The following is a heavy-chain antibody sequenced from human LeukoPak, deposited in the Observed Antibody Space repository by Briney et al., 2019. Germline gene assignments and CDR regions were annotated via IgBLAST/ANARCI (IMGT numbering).Heavy chain of an antibody. CDR1: GGSISSYY. D-gene: IGHD1-26*01. CDR3: ARGGGGAKAFYFDY. Sequence: SETLSLTCTVSGGSISSYYWSWIRQPAGKGLEWIGRIYTSGSTNYNPSLKSRVTMSVDTTRKRFSLRLTSESAADTGVYYCARGGGGAKAFYFDYWGQGTLVTVSS. V-gene: IGHV4-4*07. CDR2: IYTSGST. J-gene: IGHJ4*02.